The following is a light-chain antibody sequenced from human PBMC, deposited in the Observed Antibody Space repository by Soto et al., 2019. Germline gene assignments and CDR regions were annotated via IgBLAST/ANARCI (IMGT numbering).Light chain of an antibody. Sequence: DLQMTQSPSSVSASVGERVTITCRASQDISSWLAWYQQRPGKAPKLLIYDASTLLSGVSSRFSGSGSGTDFTLTISSLQPEDFATYYCQQANSFPLTFGQGTKLEIE. V-gene: IGKV1-12*01. CDR1: QDISSW. J-gene: IGKJ2*01. CDR2: DAS. CDR3: QQANSFPLT.